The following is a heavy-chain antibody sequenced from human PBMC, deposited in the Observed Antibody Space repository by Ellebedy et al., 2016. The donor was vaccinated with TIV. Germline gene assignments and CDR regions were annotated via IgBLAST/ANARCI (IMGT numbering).Heavy chain of an antibody. CDR3: AAEVGMIPRQGPYYYYGMDV. CDR2: INPNSGGT. Sequence: ASVKVSXKASGYTFTAYYMHWVRQAPGQGLEWMGWINPNSGGTNYAQKFQGRVTMTRDTSISTAYMELSRLRSDDTAVYYCAAEVGMIPRQGPYYYYGMDVWGQGTTVTVSS. D-gene: IGHD3-3*01. CDR1: GYTFTAYY. V-gene: IGHV1-2*02. J-gene: IGHJ6*02.